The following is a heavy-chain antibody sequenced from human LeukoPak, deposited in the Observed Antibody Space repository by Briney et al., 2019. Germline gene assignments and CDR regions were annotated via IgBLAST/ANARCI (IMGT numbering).Heavy chain of an antibody. V-gene: IGHV4-59*04. CDR2: IYYGENT. Sequence: PSETLSLTCIVSGGSISSYYRSWIRQPPGKGLEWIGNIYYGENTYYNPSLKSRVTISIDTSKNQFYLKLSSLTAADTAVYFCARRDDSSGYHKIFDYWGPGTLVTVSS. CDR1: GGSISSYY. D-gene: IGHD3-22*01. CDR3: ARRDDSSGYHKIFDY. J-gene: IGHJ4*02.